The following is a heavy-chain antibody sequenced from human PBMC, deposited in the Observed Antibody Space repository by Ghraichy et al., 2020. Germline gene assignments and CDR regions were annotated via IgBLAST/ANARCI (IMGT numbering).Heavy chain of an antibody. J-gene: IGHJ4*02. CDR2: IYYSGST. D-gene: IGHD6-13*01. CDR1: GGSISSYY. CDR3: ARGHQPMYSSSWYHPFDY. Sequence: SETLSLTCTVSGGSISSYYWSWIRQPPGKGLEWIGYIYYSGSTNYNPSLKSRVTISVDTSKNQFSLKLSSVTAADTAVYYCARGHQPMYSSSWYHPFDYWGQGTLVTVSS. V-gene: IGHV4-59*01.